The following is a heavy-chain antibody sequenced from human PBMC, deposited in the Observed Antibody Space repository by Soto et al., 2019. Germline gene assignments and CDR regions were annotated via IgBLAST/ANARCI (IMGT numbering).Heavy chain of an antibody. V-gene: IGHV3-9*01. CDR1: GFTFDDYA. Sequence: GGSLRLSCAASGFTFDDYAMHWVRQAPGKGLEWVSGISWNSGSIGYADSVKGRFTISRDNAKNTLYLQMNSLRAEDTAVYYCARDDNPDYWGQGTLVTVSS. D-gene: IGHD1-20*01. CDR3: ARDDNPDY. J-gene: IGHJ4*02. CDR2: ISWNSGSI.